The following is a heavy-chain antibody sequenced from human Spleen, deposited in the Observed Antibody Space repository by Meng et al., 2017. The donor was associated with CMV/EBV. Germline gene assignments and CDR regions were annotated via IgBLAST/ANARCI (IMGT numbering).Heavy chain of an antibody. CDR1: GFTFSSYG. CDR3: AKAFLPYSYDPFDY. V-gene: IGHV3-30*18. CDR2: ISYDGSNK. D-gene: IGHD5-18*01. J-gene: IGHJ4*02. Sequence: AASGFTFSSYGMHWVRQAPGKGLEWVAVISYDGSNKYYADSVKGRFTISRDNSKNTLYLQMNSLRAEDTAVYYCAKAFLPYSYDPFDYWGQGTLVTVSS.